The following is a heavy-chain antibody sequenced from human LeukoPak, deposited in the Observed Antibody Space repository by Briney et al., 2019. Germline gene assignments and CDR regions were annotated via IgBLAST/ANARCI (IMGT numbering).Heavy chain of an antibody. CDR3: ARSPNCSGGSCYSAAIDY. J-gene: IGHJ4*02. CDR1: GSTFTDYY. V-gene: IGHV1-2*02. CDR2: INPNSGGT. D-gene: IGHD2-15*01. Sequence: ASVKVSCKASGSTFTDYYMHWVRQAPGQGLEWMGWINPNSGGTNYAQKFQGRVTMTRDTSISTAYMELSRLRSDDTAVYYCARSPNCSGGSCYSAAIDYWGQGTLVTVSS.